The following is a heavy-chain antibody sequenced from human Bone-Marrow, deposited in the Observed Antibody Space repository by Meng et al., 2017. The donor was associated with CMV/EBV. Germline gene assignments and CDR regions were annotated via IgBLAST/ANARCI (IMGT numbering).Heavy chain of an antibody. Sequence: GESLKISCAASGFTFSDYYMSWIRQAPGKGLEWVSYISSSGSTIYYADSVKGRFTISRDNAKNSLYLQMNSLRAEDTAVYYCARDPSAPQYYYGMDVWGQGTTVPVSS. J-gene: IGHJ6*02. V-gene: IGHV3-11*04. CDR2: ISSSGSTI. CDR3: ARDPSAPQYYYGMDV. CDR1: GFTFSDYY.